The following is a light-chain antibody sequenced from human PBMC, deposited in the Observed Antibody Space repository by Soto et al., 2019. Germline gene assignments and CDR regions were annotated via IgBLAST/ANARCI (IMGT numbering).Light chain of an antibody. J-gene: IGKJ4*01. CDR2: DAS. CDR3: QQYNDWPLT. V-gene: IGKV3-11*01. CDR1: QSVSSY. Sequence: EIMLTQSPATLSLSPGERATLSCRASQSVSSYLAWYQQKPGQAPRLLIYDASNRATGIPARFSGSGSGTDFTLTISSLEPEDFAVYYCQQYNDWPLTFGGGTKVDIK.